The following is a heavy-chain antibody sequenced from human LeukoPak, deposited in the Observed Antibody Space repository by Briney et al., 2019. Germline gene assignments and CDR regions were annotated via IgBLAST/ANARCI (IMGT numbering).Heavy chain of an antibody. CDR3: ARDSLRDTMVRGVIRLLDI. D-gene: IGHD3-10*01. CDR1: GGSISSGGYY. Sequence: SETLSLTCTVSGGSISSGGYYWSWIRQHPGKGLEWIGYIYYSGSTYYNPSLKSRVTISVDTSKNQFSLKLSSVTAADTAVYYCARDSLRDTMVRGVIRLLDIWGQGTMVTVSS. CDR2: IYYSGST. V-gene: IGHV4-31*03. J-gene: IGHJ3*02.